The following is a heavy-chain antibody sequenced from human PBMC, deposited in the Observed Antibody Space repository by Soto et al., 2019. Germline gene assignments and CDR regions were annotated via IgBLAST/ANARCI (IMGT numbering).Heavy chain of an antibody. CDR1: GYTFTSYA. V-gene: IGHV1-3*01. CDR3: ARDMGFGLSDY. D-gene: IGHD3-10*01. Sequence: AASVKVSCKASGYTFTSYAMDWGRQAPGQRLEWMGWINAGNGNTKYSQKFQGRVTITRDTSASTAYMELSSLRSEDTAVYYCARDMGFGLSDYWGQGTLVTVS. CDR2: INAGNGNT. J-gene: IGHJ4*02.